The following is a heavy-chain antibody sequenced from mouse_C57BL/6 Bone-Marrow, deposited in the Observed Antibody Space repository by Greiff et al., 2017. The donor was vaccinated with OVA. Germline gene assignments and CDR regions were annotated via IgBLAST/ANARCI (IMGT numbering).Heavy chain of an antibody. CDR2: IDPSDSET. Sequence: QVQLKQPGAELVRPGSSVKLSCKASGYTFTSYWMHWVKQRPIQGLEWIGNIDPSDSETHYNQKFKDKATLTVDKSSSTAYMQLSSLTSEDSAVYYCARAYYYGSSPHWYFDVWGTGTTVTVSS. CDR3: ARAYYYGSSPHWYFDV. J-gene: IGHJ1*03. V-gene: IGHV1-52*01. CDR1: GYTFTSYW. D-gene: IGHD1-1*01.